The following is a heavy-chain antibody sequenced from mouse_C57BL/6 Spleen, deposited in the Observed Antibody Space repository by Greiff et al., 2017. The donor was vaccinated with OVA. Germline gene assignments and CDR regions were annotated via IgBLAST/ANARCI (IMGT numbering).Heavy chain of an antibody. CDR3: ARSPNSYYFDY. V-gene: IGHV1-80*01. CDR2: IYPGDGDT. J-gene: IGHJ2*01. CDR1: GYAFSSYW. Sequence: VQLVESGAELVKPGASVKISCKASGYAFSSYWMNWVKQRPGKGLEWIGQIYPGDGDTNYNGKFKGKATLTADKSSSTAYMQLSSLTSEDSAVYFCARSPNSYYFDYWGQGTTLTVSS.